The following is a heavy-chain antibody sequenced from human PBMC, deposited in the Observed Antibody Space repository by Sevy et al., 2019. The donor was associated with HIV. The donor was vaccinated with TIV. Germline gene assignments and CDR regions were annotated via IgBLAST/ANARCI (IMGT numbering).Heavy chain of an antibody. J-gene: IGHJ1*01. CDR1: GFTFSSYS. V-gene: IGHV3-21*01. D-gene: IGHD6-19*01. CDR2: ISSSSYI. Sequence: GGSLRLSCAASGFTFSSYSMNWVRQAPGKGLEWVSSISSSSYIYYADSVKGRFTISRDNAKNSLYLQMNSLRAEDTAVYYCARAYSSGWYGYFQHWGQGTLVTVSS. CDR3: ARAYSSGWYGYFQH.